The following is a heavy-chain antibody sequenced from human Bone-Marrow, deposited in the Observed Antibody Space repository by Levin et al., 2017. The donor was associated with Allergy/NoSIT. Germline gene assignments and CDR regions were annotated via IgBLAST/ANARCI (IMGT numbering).Heavy chain of an antibody. CDR3: ARALLDYGVGFDY. CDR2: INPNSGGT. J-gene: IGHJ4*02. V-gene: IGHV1-2*02. Sequence: GESLKISCKASGYTFTGYYMHWVRQAPGQGLEWMGWINPNSGGTNYAQKFQGRVTMTRDTSISTAYMELSRLRSDDTAVYYCARALLDYGVGFDYWGQGTLVTVSS. CDR1: GYTFTGYY. D-gene: IGHD4-17*01.